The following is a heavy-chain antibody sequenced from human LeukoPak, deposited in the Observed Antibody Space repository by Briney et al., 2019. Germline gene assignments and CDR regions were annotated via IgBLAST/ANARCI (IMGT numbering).Heavy chain of an antibody. CDR1: GYTFSLYG. Sequence: AAVKVSCKASGYTFSLYGASWVRQAPGQGLGWMGWISAHNGDTSSAQKFQGRVTMTTDISTSTAYMELRSLGSDDTAVYYCGRDGSGTHYNGPLRHWGQGTLVTVSS. D-gene: IGHD3-10*01. V-gene: IGHV1-18*04. CDR2: ISAHNGDT. CDR3: GRDGSGTHYNGPLRH. J-gene: IGHJ4*02.